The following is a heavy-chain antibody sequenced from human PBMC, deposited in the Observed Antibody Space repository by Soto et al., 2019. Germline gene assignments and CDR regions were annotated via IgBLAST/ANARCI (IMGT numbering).Heavy chain of an antibody. Sequence: ASVKVSCKASVFTSSGISWVRQAPGQRLEWMGWISTHNGNTIYAQKFQGRVIMTMDTSTTTVYMELRSLRPDDTAVYYCARGGPSVGAVAGHGWFDPWGQGTLVTVSS. D-gene: IGHD6-19*01. CDR3: ARGGPSVGAVAGHGWFDP. J-gene: IGHJ5*02. CDR1: VFTSSG. V-gene: IGHV1-18*04. CDR2: ISTHNGNT.